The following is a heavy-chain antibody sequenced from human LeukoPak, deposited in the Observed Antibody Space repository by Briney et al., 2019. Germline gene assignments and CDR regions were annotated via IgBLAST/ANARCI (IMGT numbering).Heavy chain of an antibody. CDR1: GFTFDNYG. CDR3: ARIDTYYYDSSSYYSAFDI. CDR2: INWNGGST. J-gene: IGHJ3*02. D-gene: IGHD3-22*01. Sequence: PGGSLRLSCAASGFTFDNYGMSWVRQAPGKGLEWVSGINWNGGSTGYADSVKGRFTISRDNAKNSLYLQMNSLRAEDTALYYCARIDTYYYDSSSYYSAFDIWGQGTIVTVSS. V-gene: IGHV3-20*04.